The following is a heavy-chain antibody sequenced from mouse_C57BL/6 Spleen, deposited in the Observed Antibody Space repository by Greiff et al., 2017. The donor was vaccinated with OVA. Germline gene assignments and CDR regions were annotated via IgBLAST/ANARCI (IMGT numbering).Heavy chain of an antibody. Sequence: EVMLVESGAGLVKPGGSLKLSCAASGFTFSSYAMSWVRQTPEKRLEWVAYISSGGDYIYYADTVKGRFTISRDNARNTLYLQMSSLKSEDTAMYYCTSVTGTGGAMDYWGQGTSVTVSS. J-gene: IGHJ4*01. CDR2: ISSGGDYI. D-gene: IGHD4-1*01. CDR1: GFTFSSYA. CDR3: TSVTGTGGAMDY. V-gene: IGHV5-9-1*02.